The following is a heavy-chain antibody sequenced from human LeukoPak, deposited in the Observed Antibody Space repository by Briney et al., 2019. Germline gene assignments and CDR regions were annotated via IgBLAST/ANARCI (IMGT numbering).Heavy chain of an antibody. J-gene: IGHJ5*02. CDR3: ARIALRGSGIVGSSWYGRSYNWFDP. CDR2: INPNSGGT. D-gene: IGHD6-13*01. V-gene: IGHV1-2*02. CDR1: GYTFTGYY. Sequence: ASVKVSCKASGYTFTGYYMHWVRQAPGQGLEWMGWINPNSGGTNYAQKFQGRVTMTRDTSISTAYMELSRLRSDDTAVYYCARIALRGSGIVGSSWYGRSYNWFDPWGQGTLVTVSS.